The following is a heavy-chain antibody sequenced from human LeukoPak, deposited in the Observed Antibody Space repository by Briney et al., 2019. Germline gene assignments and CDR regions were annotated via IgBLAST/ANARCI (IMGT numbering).Heavy chain of an antibody. CDR2: ISSSGSTI. CDR3: ARVLYGLYRSSSGYMDV. Sequence: GGSLRLSCAASGFTFSDYYMSWIRQAPGKGREWVSYISSSGSTIYYADSVKGRFTISRDNAKNSLYLQMNSLRAEDTAVYYCARVLYGLYRSSSGYMDVWGKGTTVTVSS. J-gene: IGHJ6*03. V-gene: IGHV3-11*04. CDR1: GFTFSDYY. D-gene: IGHD6-6*01.